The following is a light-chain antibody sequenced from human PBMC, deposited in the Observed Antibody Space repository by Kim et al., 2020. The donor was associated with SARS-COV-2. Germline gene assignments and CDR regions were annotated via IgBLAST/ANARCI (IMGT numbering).Light chain of an antibody. V-gene: IGKV1-12*01. Sequence: DIQMTQSPSSVSASVGDRVTITCRASQGINSLLAWYQQKPGKAPKLLIFPASSLESGVPSRFSGSGSGTDFTLTISSLQHEDFATYFCQQANNFPLTFGGGTKVDIK. CDR2: PAS. CDR3: QQANNFPLT. CDR1: QGINSL. J-gene: IGKJ4*01.